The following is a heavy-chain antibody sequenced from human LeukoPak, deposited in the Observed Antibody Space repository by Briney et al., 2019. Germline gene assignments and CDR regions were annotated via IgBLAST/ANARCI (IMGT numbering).Heavy chain of an antibody. Sequence: SETLSLTCTVSGGSISSGGYYWSWIRQHPGKGLEWIGYIYYSGSTYYNPSLKSRVTISVDTSKNQFSLKLSSVTAADAAVYYCARDQRWFGESYGMDVWGQGTTVTVSS. CDR3: ARDQRWFGESYGMDV. V-gene: IGHV4-31*03. D-gene: IGHD3-10*01. CDR1: GGSISSGGYY. CDR2: IYYSGST. J-gene: IGHJ6*02.